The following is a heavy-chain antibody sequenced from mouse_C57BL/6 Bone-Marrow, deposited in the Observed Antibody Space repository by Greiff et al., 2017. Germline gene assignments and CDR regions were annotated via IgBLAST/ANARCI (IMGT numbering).Heavy chain of an antibody. J-gene: IGHJ4*01. Sequence: QVQLQQSGAELVMPGASVTLSCKASGYTFTSYWMHWVKQRPGQGLEWIGEIDPSASYTNYNHKFKGQSTLTVDKSSSTAYMQLSSLTSEDSAVYYSARDYGYEGWYAMDYWGQGTAVTVSS. D-gene: IGHD2-2*01. CDR2: IDPSASYT. CDR1: GYTFTSYW. CDR3: ARDYGYEGWYAMDY. V-gene: IGHV1-69*01.